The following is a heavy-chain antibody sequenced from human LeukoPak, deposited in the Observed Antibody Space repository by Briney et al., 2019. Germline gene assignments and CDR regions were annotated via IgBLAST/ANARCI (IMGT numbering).Heavy chain of an antibody. CDR2: IRSKADSYTT. D-gene: IGHD6-13*01. Sequence: PGGSLRLSCAASGFTFSGSAMHWVRQASGKGLEWLGRIRSKADSYTTAYAASVKGRFIVSRDDSKNTAYLKMNSLKTEDTAVYYCRAAADLNDYWGQGTLVTVSS. CDR3: RAAADLNDY. V-gene: IGHV3-73*01. CDR1: GFTFSGSA. J-gene: IGHJ4*02.